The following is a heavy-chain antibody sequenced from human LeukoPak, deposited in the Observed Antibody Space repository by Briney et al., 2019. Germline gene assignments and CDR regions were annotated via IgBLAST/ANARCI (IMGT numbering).Heavy chain of an antibody. D-gene: IGHD2-21*01. V-gene: IGHV4-34*01. J-gene: IGHJ6*04. CDR1: GGSFSGYY. CDR2: INRSGST. CDR3: ARGVLGIYYYYYYGMDV. Sequence: SETLSLTCAVYGGSFSGYYWSWIRQPPGKGLEWIGEINRSGSTNYNPSLKSRVTISVDTSKNQFSLKLSSVTAADTAVYYCARGVLGIYYYYYYGMDVWGEGTTVTVSS.